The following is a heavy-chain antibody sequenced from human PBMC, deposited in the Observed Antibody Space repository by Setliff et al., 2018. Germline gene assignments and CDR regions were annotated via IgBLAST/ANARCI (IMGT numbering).Heavy chain of an antibody. D-gene: IGHD2-15*01. CDR1: GFTFTSYC. CDR3: ARTCSGSGCYAGLES. J-gene: IGHJ4*02. Sequence: GSLRLSCAASGFTFTSYCMHWVRQAPGKGLEWVAVIWDDGGNKYHADSVKGRFTISRDNSKNTLYLQMNSLRPEDTAVYYCARTCSGSGCYAGLESWGQGTPVTVSS. CDR2: IWDDGGNK. V-gene: IGHV3-33*08.